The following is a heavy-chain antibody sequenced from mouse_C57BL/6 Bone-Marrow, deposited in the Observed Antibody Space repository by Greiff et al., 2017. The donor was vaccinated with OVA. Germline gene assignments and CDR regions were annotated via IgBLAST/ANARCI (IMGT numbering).Heavy chain of an antibody. D-gene: IGHD1-1*01. V-gene: IGHV1-81*01. CDR2: IYPRSGNT. CDR3: ASYYHGSSYGDYAMDY. J-gene: IGHJ4*01. CDR1: GYTFTSYG. Sequence: QVQLQQSGAELARPGASVKLSCKASGYTFTSYGISWVKQRTGQGLEWIGEIYPRSGNTYSNEKFKGKATLTADKSSSTAYMELRSMTSEDSAGYVCASYYHGSSYGDYAMDYWGQGTSVTVSP.